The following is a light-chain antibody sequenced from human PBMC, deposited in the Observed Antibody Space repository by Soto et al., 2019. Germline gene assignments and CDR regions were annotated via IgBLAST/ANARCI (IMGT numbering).Light chain of an antibody. J-gene: IGKJ3*01. Sequence: DIQMTQSPSSLSASVGDRVTITCRTSQTISDYLNWYQHKPGKAPKLLISAASSLQSGVPSRFSGSGSGTDFTRSISSLQPEDFATYYCQQSYSTLTYGPGTKVDIK. CDR2: AAS. V-gene: IGKV1-39*01. CDR1: QTISDY. CDR3: QQSYSTLT.